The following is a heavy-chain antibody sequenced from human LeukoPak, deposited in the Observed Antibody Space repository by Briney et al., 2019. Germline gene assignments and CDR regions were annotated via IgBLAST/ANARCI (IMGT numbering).Heavy chain of an antibody. V-gene: IGHV4-38-2*01. CDR3: AADYYDSSGYHH. J-gene: IGHJ5*02. D-gene: IGHD3-22*01. CDR1: GYSISSGYY. CDR2: IYHSGST. Sequence: SETLSLTCAVSGYSISSGYYWGWIRQPPEKGLEWIGSIYHSGSTYYNPSLKSRVTISVDTSKNQFSLKLSSVTAADTAVYYCAADYYDSSGYHHWGQGTLVTVSS.